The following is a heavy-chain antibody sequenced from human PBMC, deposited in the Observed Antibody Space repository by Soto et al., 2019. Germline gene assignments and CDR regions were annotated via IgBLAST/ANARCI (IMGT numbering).Heavy chain of an antibody. V-gene: IGHV4-59*01. CDR2: IYYSGST. Sequence: PSETLSLTCTASGGSISSYYLSWIRQPPGKGLEWIGYIYYSGSTNYNASLKSRVTISVDTYKNQFSLKLSSVTAADTAVYYCARDLYYYDSSGYYRYFDYWGQGTLVTVSS. J-gene: IGHJ4*02. D-gene: IGHD3-22*01. CDR3: ARDLYYYDSSGYYRYFDY. CDR1: GGSISSYY.